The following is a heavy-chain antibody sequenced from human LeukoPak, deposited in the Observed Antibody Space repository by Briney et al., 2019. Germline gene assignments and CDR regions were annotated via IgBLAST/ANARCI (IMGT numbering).Heavy chain of an antibody. V-gene: IGHV3-53*01. CDR3: ARGYYDSSGYGPY. CDR1: GFTVSSNY. J-gene: IGHJ4*02. D-gene: IGHD3-22*01. Sequence: PGGSLRLSCAASGFTVSSNYMSWVRQAPGKGLEGVSVIYSGGSTYYADSVRGRFTISRDNSKNTLYLQMNSLRAEDTAVYYCARGYYDSSGYGPYWGQGTLVTVSS. CDR2: IYSGGST.